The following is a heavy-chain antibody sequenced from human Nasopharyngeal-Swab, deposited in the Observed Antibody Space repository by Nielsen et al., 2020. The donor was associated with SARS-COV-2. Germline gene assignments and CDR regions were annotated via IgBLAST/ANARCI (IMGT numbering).Heavy chain of an antibody. Sequence: WIRQSPSRGLEWLGRTYYRSKWYNDYAVSVKSRITINPDTSKNQFSLQLNSGTPEDTAVYYCARDVTIFGVVIFYGMDVWGQGTTVTVSS. D-gene: IGHD3-3*01. V-gene: IGHV6-1*01. CDR3: ARDVTIFGVVIFYGMDV. J-gene: IGHJ6*02. CDR2: TYYRSKWYN.